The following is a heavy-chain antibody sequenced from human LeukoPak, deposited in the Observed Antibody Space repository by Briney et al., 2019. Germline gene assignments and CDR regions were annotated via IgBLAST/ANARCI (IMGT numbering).Heavy chain of an antibody. CDR3: ARAGSGSYVNRALDY. Sequence: GGSLRLSCAASGFTFSSYWMSWVRQAPGKGLEWVANIKQDGSEKYYVDSVKGRFTISRDNAKNSLYLQMNSLRAEDTAVYYCARAGSGSYVNRALDYWGQGTLVTVSS. CDR1: GFTFSSYW. CDR2: IKQDGSEK. V-gene: IGHV3-7*01. J-gene: IGHJ4*02. D-gene: IGHD3-10*01.